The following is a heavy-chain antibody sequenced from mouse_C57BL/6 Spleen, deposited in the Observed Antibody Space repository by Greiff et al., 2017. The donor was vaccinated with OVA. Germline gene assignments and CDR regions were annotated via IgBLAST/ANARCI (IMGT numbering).Heavy chain of an antibody. Sequence: VQLQQSGPELVKPGDSVKISCKASGYSFTGYFMNWVMQSHGKSLEWIGRINPYNGDTFYNQKFKGKATLTVDKSSSTAHMELRSLTSEESAVYYCARERAGSSYFDYWGQGTTLTVSS. V-gene: IGHV1-20*01. J-gene: IGHJ2*01. D-gene: IGHD1-1*01. CDR1: GYSFTGYF. CDR2: INPYNGDT. CDR3: ARERAGSSYFDY.